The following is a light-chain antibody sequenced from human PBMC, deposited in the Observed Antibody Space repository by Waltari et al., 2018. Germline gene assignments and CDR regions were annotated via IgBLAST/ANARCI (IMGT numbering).Light chain of an antibody. V-gene: IGKV3-11*01. CDR2: DAS. CDR3: QQRSSLPIT. Sequence: SCRASQSISSYLAGYQQKPGQAPKLLIYDASNRATGIPARFSGSGSWTDFTLTITSLEPEDFAVYYCQQRSSLPITFGQGTRLDIK. J-gene: IGKJ5*01. CDR1: QSISSY.